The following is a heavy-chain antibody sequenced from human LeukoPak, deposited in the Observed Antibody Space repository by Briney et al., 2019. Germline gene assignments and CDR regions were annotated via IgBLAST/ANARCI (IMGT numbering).Heavy chain of an antibody. D-gene: IGHD5-18*01. J-gene: IGHJ6*04. Sequence: PGGSLRLSCAASRFTFEDYAMHWVRQAPGKGLDWVSGISWNSGSIGYADSVKGRFTISRDNAKNSLYLQMNSLRAEDTALYYCAKDLVDVDTYALGYGMDVWGKGTTVTVSS. CDR3: AKDLVDVDTYALGYGMDV. CDR1: RFTFEDYA. CDR2: ISWNSGSI. V-gene: IGHV3-9*01.